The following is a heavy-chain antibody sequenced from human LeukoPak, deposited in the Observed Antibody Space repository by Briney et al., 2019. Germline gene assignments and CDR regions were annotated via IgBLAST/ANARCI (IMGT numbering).Heavy chain of an antibody. D-gene: IGHD3-10*01. CDR3: ARSGRSYFDY. CDR1: GFTFSSYA. Sequence: PGGSLRLSCAASGFTFSSYAMHWVRQAPGKGLEYVSPISSNGGSTYYANSVKGRFTISRDNSKNTLYLQMGSLRAEDMAVYYCARSGRSYFDYWGQGTLVTVSS. V-gene: IGHV3-64*01. CDR2: ISSNGGST. J-gene: IGHJ4*02.